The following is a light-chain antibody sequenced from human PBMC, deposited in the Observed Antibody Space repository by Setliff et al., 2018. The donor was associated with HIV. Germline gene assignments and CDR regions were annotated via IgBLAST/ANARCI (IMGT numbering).Light chain of an antibody. CDR2: EVN. CDR1: SSDVGNYNL. V-gene: IGLV2-23*02. J-gene: IGLJ1*01. Sequence: QSALTQPASVSGSPGQSITISCTGTSSDVGNYNLVSWYQQHPGNAPKLLIYEVNKRPSGVSHRFSGSKSGNTASLTISGLQADDEADYHCCSYAGGSTFVFGTGTKVTVL. CDR3: CSYAGGSTFV.